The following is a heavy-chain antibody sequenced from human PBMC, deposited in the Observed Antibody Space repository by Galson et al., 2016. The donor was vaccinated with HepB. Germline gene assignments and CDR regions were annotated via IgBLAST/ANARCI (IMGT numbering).Heavy chain of an antibody. CDR3: AKGSGASYYYYTIDV. J-gene: IGHJ6*02. D-gene: IGHD1-26*01. V-gene: IGHV3-23*01. Sequence: SLRLSCAASGFTSSIYAMNWVRQAPGKGPEWVSLITGSGGSTYYADSVKGRFTISRDNSKKTLYLQMNSLRGDDTAVYYCAKGSGASYYYYTIDVWGQGTTVTVSS. CDR1: GFTSSIYA. CDR2: ITGSGGST.